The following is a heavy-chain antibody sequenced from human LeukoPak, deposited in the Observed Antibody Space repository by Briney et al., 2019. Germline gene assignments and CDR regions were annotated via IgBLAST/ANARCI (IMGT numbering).Heavy chain of an antibody. D-gene: IGHD6-13*01. CDR1: RFTFSSYT. V-gene: IGHV3-23*01. J-gene: IGHJ4*02. Sequence: GGPLRLSCTASRFTFSSYTMSWVRQAPGKGLEWVSAIGGSGVTTYYADSVKGRFSISRDNSKNTLYLQMNSLRAEDAVVYYCAKHYSSNWYCFDYWGQGTLVTVSS. CDR2: IGGSGVTT. CDR3: AKHYSSNWYCFDY.